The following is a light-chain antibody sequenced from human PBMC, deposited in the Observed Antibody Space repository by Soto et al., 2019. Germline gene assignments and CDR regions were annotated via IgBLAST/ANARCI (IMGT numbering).Light chain of an antibody. V-gene: IGLV2-23*01. Sequence: ALTQPASVSGSPGQSITISCTGTSSDVGSYNLVSWYQQHPGKAPKLMIYEGSKRPSGVSNRFSGSKSGNTASLTISGLQAEDEADYYCCSYAGSSTSLYVFGTGTKLTVL. CDR2: EGS. J-gene: IGLJ1*01. CDR1: SSDVGSYNL. CDR3: CSYAGSSTSLYV.